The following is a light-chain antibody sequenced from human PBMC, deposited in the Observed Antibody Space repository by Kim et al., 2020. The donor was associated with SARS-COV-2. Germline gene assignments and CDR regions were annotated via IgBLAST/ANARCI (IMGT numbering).Light chain of an antibody. CDR3: QAWDSSSEHCV. CDR2: YDS. Sequence: SYELTQPPSVSVAPGKTARITCGGNNIGSKSVHWYQQKPGQAPVLVIYYDSNRPSGIPERFSGSNSGNTATLTISRVEAVDEADYYCQAWDSSSEHCVFG. CDR1: NIGSKS. J-gene: IGLJ3*02. V-gene: IGLV3-21*04.